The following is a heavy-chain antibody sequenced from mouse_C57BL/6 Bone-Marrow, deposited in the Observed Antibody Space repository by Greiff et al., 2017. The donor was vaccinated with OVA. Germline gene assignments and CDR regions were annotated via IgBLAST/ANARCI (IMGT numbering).Heavy chain of an antibody. V-gene: IGHV7-1*01. J-gene: IGHJ1*03. CDR3: ARGGATVPYWYFDV. CDR1: GFTFSDFY. Sequence: EVKLVESGGGLVQSGRSLRLSCATSGFTFSDFYMEWVRQAPGKGLEWIAASRNKANDYTTEYSASVKGRFIVSRDTSQSILYLQMNALRAEDTAIYYCARGGATVPYWYFDVWGTGTTVTVSS. D-gene: IGHD1-1*01. CDR2: SRNKANDYTT.